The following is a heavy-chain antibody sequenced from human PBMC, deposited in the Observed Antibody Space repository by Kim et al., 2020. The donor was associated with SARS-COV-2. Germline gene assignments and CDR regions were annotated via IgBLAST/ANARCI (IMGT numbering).Heavy chain of an antibody. CDR3: AKLGIVGVVPRDY. Sequence: YADSVKGRFTISRDNSKNSLYLQMNSLRTEDTALYYCAKLGIVGVVPRDYWGQGTLVTVSS. D-gene: IGHD3-3*01. V-gene: IGHV3-43*01. J-gene: IGHJ4*02.